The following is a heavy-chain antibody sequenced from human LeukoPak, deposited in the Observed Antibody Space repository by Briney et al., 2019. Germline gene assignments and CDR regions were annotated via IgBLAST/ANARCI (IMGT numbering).Heavy chain of an antibody. CDR3: ARAPENYYDSSGYYGAFDI. CDR2: IYTSGST. J-gene: IGHJ3*02. D-gene: IGHD3-22*01. CDR1: GGSISSGSYY. Sequence: SETLSLTCTVSGGSISSGSYYWSWIRQPAGKGLEWIGRIYTSGSTNYNPSLKSRVTMSVDTSKNQFSLKLSSVTAADTAVYYCARAPENYYDSSGYYGAFDIWGQGTMVTVSS. V-gene: IGHV4-61*02.